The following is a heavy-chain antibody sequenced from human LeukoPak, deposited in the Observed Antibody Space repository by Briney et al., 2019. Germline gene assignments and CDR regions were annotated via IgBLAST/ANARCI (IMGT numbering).Heavy chain of an antibody. Sequence: GGSLRLSCVASGFIFRNYAIHWVRQAPGKGLEWVAVISYDGSNSYYANSVKGRFTVSRDNSKNTLSLRMSSLRPEDTAVYYCAREGPSPVVPVTHWFDPWGQGTLVSVSS. V-gene: IGHV3-30-3*01. J-gene: IGHJ5*02. D-gene: IGHD2-2*01. CDR2: ISYDGSNS. CDR3: AREGPSPVVPVTHWFDP. CDR1: GFIFRNYA.